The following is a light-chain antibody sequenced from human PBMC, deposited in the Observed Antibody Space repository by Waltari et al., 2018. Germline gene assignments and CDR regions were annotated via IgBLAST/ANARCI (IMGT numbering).Light chain of an antibody. Sequence: QSVLPQPPPVSGAPGQRVPISCTGSSPNTGAGYDAHCHQQLPGPAPKLLIYGNSNRPSGVPDRFSGSKSGTSASLAITGLQAEDDADYYCQSYDSSLSGSGVFGGGTKLTVL. CDR2: GNS. CDR1: SPNTGAGYD. J-gene: IGLJ3*02. V-gene: IGLV1-40*01. CDR3: QSYDSSLSGSGV.